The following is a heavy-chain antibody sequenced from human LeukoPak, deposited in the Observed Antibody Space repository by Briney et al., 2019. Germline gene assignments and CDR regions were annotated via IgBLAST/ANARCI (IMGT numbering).Heavy chain of an antibody. CDR2: IGTAGDT. V-gene: IGHV3-13*01. J-gene: IGHJ6*03. D-gene: IGHD5-12*01. CDR1: GFTFSSYD. CDR3: ARAAASGLRGYYYYYMDV. Sequence: PGGSLRLSCAASGFTFSSYDMRWVRQATGKGLEWVSAIGTAGDTYYPGSVKGRFTISRENAKNSLYLQMNSLRAGDTAVYYCARAAASGLRGYYYYYMDVWGKGTTVTVSS.